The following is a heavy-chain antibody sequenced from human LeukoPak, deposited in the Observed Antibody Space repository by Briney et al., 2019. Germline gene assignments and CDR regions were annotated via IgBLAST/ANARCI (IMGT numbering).Heavy chain of an antibody. J-gene: IGHJ4*02. CDR2: IIPIFGTA. CDR1: GGTFSSYA. CDR3: ARGAPYYYDSSGSDDY. D-gene: IGHD3-22*01. V-gene: IGHV1-69*13. Sequence: SVKVSCKASGGTFSSYAISWVRQAPGQGLEWMGRIIPIFGTANYAQKFQGRVTITADESTSTAYMELSSLRSEDTAVYCCARGAPYYYDSSGSDDYWGQGTLVTVSS.